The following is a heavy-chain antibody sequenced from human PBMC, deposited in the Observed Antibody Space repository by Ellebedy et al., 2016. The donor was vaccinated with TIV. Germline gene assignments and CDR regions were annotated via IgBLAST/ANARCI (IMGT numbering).Heavy chain of an antibody. CDR1: GFTFSIYA. J-gene: IGHJ4*02. D-gene: IGHD1-14*01. Sequence: GESLKISXAASGFTFSIYAMSWVRQAPGKGLDWVAVIWYDGSIKFYGDSVKGRFTISRDNSKNMLYLQMNSLRAEDTAVYYCVRGEPIADYWGQGALVTVS. V-gene: IGHV3-33*08. CDR2: IWYDGSIK. CDR3: VRGEPIADY.